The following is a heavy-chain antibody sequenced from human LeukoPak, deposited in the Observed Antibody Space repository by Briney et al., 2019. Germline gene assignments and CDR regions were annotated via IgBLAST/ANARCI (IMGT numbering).Heavy chain of an antibody. V-gene: IGHV4-39*07. D-gene: IGHD3-22*01. J-gene: IGHJ4*02. Sequence: PSETLSLTCTVSGVSISSSYSYWGWIRQPPGMGLEWIGSIYYTGNTYYNASLKSQVSISIDTSKNQFSLRLSSVTAADMAVYYCARVTGYMIEDYFDYWGQGTLVTVSS. CDR3: ARVTGYMIEDYFDY. CDR1: GVSISSSYSY. CDR2: IYYTGNT.